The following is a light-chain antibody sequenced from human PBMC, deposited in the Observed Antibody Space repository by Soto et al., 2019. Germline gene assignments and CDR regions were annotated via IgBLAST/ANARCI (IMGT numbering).Light chain of an antibody. Sequence: DIQMTQSPSTLSASVGDRVTITCRASQTIRSWLAWYQQKPGKAPKLLIYKASNLESGVPSRFSGSESGTEFTLSISSLQPDDFATYHCQQYDTYSGTFGGGTKVEI. V-gene: IGKV1-5*03. CDR1: QTIRSW. J-gene: IGKJ4*01. CDR2: KAS. CDR3: QQYDTYSGT.